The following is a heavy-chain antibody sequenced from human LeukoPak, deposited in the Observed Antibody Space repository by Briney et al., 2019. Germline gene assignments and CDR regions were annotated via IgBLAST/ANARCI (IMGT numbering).Heavy chain of an antibody. V-gene: IGHV3-53*01. Sequence: GGSLRLSCAVSGFTVSSNYMSWVRQAPGKGLEWASIIYSGGYTFYADSVKGRFTISRDNSKNTLYLQMNSLRAEDTAVYYCARTAAGTFFDYWGQGTLVTVSS. CDR3: ARTAAGTFFDY. CDR1: GFTVSSNY. CDR2: IYSGGYT. D-gene: IGHD6-13*01. J-gene: IGHJ4*02.